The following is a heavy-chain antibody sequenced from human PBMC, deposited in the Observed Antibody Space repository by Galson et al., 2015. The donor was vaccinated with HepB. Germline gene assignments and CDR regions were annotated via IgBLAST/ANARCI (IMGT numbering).Heavy chain of an antibody. V-gene: IGHV3-30*18. J-gene: IGHJ6*02. CDR1: GFTFSSYG. CDR2: ISYDGSNK. CDR3: AKDLGSSWPYYYYYYGMDV. D-gene: IGHD6-13*01. Sequence: SLRLSCAASGFTFSSYGMHWVRQAPGKGLEWVAVISYDGSNKYYADSVKGRFTISRDNSKNTLYLQMNSLRAEDTAVYYCAKDLGSSWPYYYYYYGMDVWGQGTTVTVSS.